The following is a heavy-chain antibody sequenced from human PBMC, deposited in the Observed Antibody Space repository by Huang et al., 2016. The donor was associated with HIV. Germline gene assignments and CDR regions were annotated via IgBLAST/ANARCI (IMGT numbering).Heavy chain of an antibody. D-gene: IGHD4-17*01. Sequence: EVQLVQSGAEVKKPGESLTISCKGSGYMFTKYWIGWVRLMPGKGLEWVGIMYPGDSDTRYSPAFQGQVTISADKSITTAYLQWSSLKASDTAIYYCARHDGARPGWVDNWGQGTLVTVSS. CDR2: MYPGDSDT. V-gene: IGHV5-51*01. J-gene: IGHJ5*02. CDR3: ARHDGARPGWVDN. CDR1: GYMFTKYW.